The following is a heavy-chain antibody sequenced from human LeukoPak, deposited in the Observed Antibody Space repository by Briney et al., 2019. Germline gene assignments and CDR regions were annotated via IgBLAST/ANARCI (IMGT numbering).Heavy chain of an antibody. J-gene: IGHJ4*02. CDR1: GFTFSSYG. CDR3: ARVLSITMVRGVIFSALWTDY. Sequence: PGRSLRLSCAASGFTFSSYGMHWVRQAPGKGLEWVAVIWYDGSNKYYADSVKGRFTISRDNSKNTLYLQMNSLRAEDTAVYYCARVLSITMVRGVIFSALWTDYWGQGTLVTVSS. D-gene: IGHD3-10*01. V-gene: IGHV3-33*01. CDR2: IWYDGSNK.